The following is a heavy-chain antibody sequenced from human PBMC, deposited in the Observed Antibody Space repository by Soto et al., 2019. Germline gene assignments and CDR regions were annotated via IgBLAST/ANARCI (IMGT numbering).Heavy chain of an antibody. CDR3: AREASAVISLDY. CDR1: GYTFTAYS. J-gene: IGHJ4*02. Sequence: GASVKVSGKASGYTFTAYSMLWVRQAPGQGREWVGWFNPNSGDTIYAQKFQGRVTLTRDTSIGTAYMELYSLTSDGTAVYYCAREASAVISLDYWGQGTLVTV. D-gene: IGHD6-19*01. CDR2: FNPNSGDT. V-gene: IGHV1-2*02.